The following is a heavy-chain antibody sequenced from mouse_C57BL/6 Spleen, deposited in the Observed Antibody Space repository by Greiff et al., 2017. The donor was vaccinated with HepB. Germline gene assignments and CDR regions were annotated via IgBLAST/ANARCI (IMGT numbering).Heavy chain of an antibody. Sequence: DVMLVESGGDLVKPGGSLKLSCAASGFTFSSYGMSWVRQTPDKRLEWVATISSGGSYTYYPDSVKGRFTISRDNAKNTLYLQMSSLKSGDTAMYYCARPLTPLYYGSSYGLDYWGQGTTLTVSS. V-gene: IGHV5-6*02. J-gene: IGHJ2*01. CDR1: GFTFSSYG. CDR2: ISSGGSYT. D-gene: IGHD1-1*01. CDR3: ARPLTPLYYGSSYGLDY.